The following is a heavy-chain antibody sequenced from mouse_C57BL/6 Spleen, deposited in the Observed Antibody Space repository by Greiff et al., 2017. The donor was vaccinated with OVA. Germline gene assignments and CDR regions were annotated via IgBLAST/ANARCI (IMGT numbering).Heavy chain of an antibody. CDR3: ARRTTVVAFDH. CDR2: IYPSDSET. V-gene: IGHV1-61*01. D-gene: IGHD1-1*01. J-gene: IGHJ2*01. Sequence: QVQLQQPGAELVRPGSSVKLSCKASGYTFTSYWMDWVKQRPGQGLEWIGNIYPSDSETHYNQKFKDKATLTVDKSSSTAYMQLSSLTSEDSAVYYCARRTTVVAFDHWGQGTTLTVSS. CDR1: GYTFTSYW.